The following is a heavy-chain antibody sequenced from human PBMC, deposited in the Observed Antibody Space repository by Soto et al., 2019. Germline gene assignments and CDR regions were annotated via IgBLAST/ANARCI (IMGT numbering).Heavy chain of an antibody. CDR2: ISWNSGSI. Sequence: EVQLVESGGGLVQSGKSLRLSCAAYGLTFDDYAMHWVRQAPGKDLAWVSGISWNSGSIGYADSVKGRFTISRDNAKKSRYLRMNCLRAGDTAMYYWASGRGYDILTGYYPYFDYWGQGTLVTVSS. CDR3: ASGRGYDILTGYYPYFDY. D-gene: IGHD3-9*01. J-gene: IGHJ4*02. CDR1: GLTFDDYA. V-gene: IGHV3-9*01.